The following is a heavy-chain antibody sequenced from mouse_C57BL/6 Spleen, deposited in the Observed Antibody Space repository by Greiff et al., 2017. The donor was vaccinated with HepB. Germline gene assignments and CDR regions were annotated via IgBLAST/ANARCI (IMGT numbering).Heavy chain of an antibody. CDR2: INPNNGGT. D-gene: IGHD2-3*01. CDR3: ARDDCNYDAY. J-gene: IGHJ3*01. CDR1: GYTFTDYY. V-gene: IGHV1-26*01. Sequence: EVQLQQSGPELVKPGASVKISCKASGYTFTDYYMNWVKQSHGKSLEWIGDINPNNGGTSYNQKFKGKATLTVDKSSSTAYMELRSLTSEDSAVYYCARDDCNYDAYWGQGTLVTVSA.